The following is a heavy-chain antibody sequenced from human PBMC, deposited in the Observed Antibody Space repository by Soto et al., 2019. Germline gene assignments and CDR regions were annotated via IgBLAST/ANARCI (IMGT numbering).Heavy chain of an antibody. CDR3: ARHFEGRDGYKNFDY. D-gene: IGHD5-12*01. Sequence: GESLKISCKGSGYSFTSYWIGWVRQMPGKGLEWMGIIYPGDSDTRYSPSFQGQVTISADKSISTAYLQWSSLKASDTAMYYCARHFEGRDGYKNFDYWGQGTLVTVSS. J-gene: IGHJ4*02. CDR1: GYSFTSYW. V-gene: IGHV5-51*01. CDR2: IYPGDSDT.